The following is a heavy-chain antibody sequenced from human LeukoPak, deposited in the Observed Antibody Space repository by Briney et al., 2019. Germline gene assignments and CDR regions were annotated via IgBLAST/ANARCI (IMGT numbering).Heavy chain of an antibody. J-gene: IGHJ4*02. CDR3: ARVYNWNDPFDY. CDR2: INPNSGGT. Sequence: GESLKISCKGSGYSFTTYWIGWVRQAPGQGLEWMGWINPNSGGTNYAQKFQGRVTMTRDTSISTAYMELSRLRSDDTAVYYCARVYNWNDPFDYWGQGTLVTVSS. D-gene: IGHD1-1*01. V-gene: IGHV1-2*02. CDR1: GYSFTTYW.